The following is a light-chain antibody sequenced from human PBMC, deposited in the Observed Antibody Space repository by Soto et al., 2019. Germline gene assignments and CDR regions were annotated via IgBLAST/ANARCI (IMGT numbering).Light chain of an antibody. J-gene: IGKJ5*01. Sequence: DIQMTQSPATLSASVGDRATLPCRASQNINTWLAWYQQRPGKAPKLLIYKASTLKSGVPSRFSGSGSGTEFTLTISSLQPDDFATYYCQQCSSYYTFGQGTRLDIK. V-gene: IGKV1-5*03. CDR1: QNINTW. CDR3: QQCSSYYT. CDR2: KAS.